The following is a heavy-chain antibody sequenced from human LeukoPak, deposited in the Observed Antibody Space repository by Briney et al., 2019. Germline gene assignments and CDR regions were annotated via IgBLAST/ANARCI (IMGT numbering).Heavy chain of an antibody. CDR3: VRDRELNY. CDR2: IYNSGST. D-gene: IGHD1-7*01. V-gene: IGHV4-61*08. Sequence: PSQTLSLTCTVSGGSISSGGYYWSWVRQPPGKGLEWIGYIYNSGSTIYNPSLKSRATISADTSKNQFSLQLSSVTAADTAVYYCVRDRELNYWGQGILVTVSS. CDR1: GGSISSGGYY. J-gene: IGHJ4*02.